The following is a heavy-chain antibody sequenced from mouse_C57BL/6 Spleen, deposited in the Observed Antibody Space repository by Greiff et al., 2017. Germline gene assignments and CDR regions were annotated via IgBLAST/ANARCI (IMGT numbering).Heavy chain of an antibody. CDR3: AREGIYDGYYVGFAY. D-gene: IGHD2-3*01. J-gene: IGHJ3*01. V-gene: IGHV1-22*01. Sequence: EVQLQQSGPELVKPGASVKMSCKASGYTFTDYNMHWVKQSHGKSLEWIGYINPNNGGTSYNQKFKGKATLTVNKSSSTAYMELRSLTSEDSAVYYCAREGIYDGYYVGFAYWGQGTLVTVSA. CDR2: INPNNGGT. CDR1: GYTFTDYN.